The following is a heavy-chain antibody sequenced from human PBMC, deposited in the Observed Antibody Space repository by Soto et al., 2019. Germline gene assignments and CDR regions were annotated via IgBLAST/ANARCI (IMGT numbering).Heavy chain of an antibody. Sequence: VKVWCKASGGTLLITAISGIRPAPGQGLEWMGIINPSGGSTSYAQKFQSRVTMTRHTSTSTVYLELSSLRSEDTAVYYCARVTSSVRAFDSWGRGTMVTVS. CDR2: INPSGGST. CDR3: ARVTSSVRAFDS. J-gene: IGHJ3*02. D-gene: IGHD3-10*02. V-gene: IGHV1-46*01. CDR1: GGTLLITA.